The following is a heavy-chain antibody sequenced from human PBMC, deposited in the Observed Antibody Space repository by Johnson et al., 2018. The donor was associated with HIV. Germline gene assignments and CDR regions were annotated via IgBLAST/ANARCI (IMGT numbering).Heavy chain of an antibody. D-gene: IGHD3-16*01. CDR1: GFTFSSYW. CDR3: ARERWASRRRWGAFDI. Sequence: VQLVESGGGLVQPGGSLRLSCAASGFTFSSYWMSWVRQAPGKGLEWVANIKQDGSEKYYVDSVKGRFTISRDNAKNSLYLQMNSLRAEDTAVYYCARERWASRRRWGAFDIWGQGTMVTVSS. J-gene: IGHJ3*02. CDR2: IKQDGSEK. V-gene: IGHV3-7*05.